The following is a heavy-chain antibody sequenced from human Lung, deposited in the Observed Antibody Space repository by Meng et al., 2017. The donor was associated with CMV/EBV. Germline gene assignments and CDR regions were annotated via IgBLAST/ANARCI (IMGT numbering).Heavy chain of an antibody. D-gene: IGHD2-2*01. CDR3: ARGYCSSTSCPTVMDV. V-gene: IGHV1-2*02. Sequence: ASVKVSCKASGYTFTGYYMHWVRQAPGQGLEWMGWINPNSGGTNYAQKFQGRVTMTRDTSISTAYMELSRLRSDDTAVYYCARGYCSSTSCPTVMDVWGQGTXVTVSS. CDR1: GYTFTGYY. CDR2: INPNSGGT. J-gene: IGHJ6*02.